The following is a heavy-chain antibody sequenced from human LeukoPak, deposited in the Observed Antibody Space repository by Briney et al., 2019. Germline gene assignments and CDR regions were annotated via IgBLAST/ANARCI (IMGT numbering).Heavy chain of an antibody. V-gene: IGHV6-1*01. CDR1: GDSVSSTSTT. J-gene: IGHJ5*02. CDR2: TYYRSKWYN. D-gene: IGHD6-13*01. Sequence: SQTLSLTCAISGDSVSSTSTTWNWIRQSPSRGLEWLGRTYYRSKWYNDYAISVKSRITINPDTSKSQFSLQLNSVTPEDTAVYYCARALGGAAAGSWLDPWGQGTLVTVSS. CDR3: ARALGGAAAGSWLDP.